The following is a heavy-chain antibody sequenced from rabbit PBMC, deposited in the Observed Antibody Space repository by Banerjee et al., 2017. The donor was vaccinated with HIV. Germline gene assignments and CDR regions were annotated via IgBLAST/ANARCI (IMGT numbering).Heavy chain of an antibody. CDR2: IYAGSSGST. V-gene: IGHV1S40*01. D-gene: IGHD6-1*01. J-gene: IGHJ3*01. Sequence: QSLEESGGDLVKPGASLTLTCTASGFTISSSYYMCWVRQAPGKGLEWIGCIYAGSSGSTYYASWVNGRFTISKTSSTTVTLQMTSLTAADTATYFCATNYGGDNGYTYDCFRLWGQGTLVTVS. CDR1: GFTISSSYY. CDR3: ATNYGGDNGYTYDCFRL.